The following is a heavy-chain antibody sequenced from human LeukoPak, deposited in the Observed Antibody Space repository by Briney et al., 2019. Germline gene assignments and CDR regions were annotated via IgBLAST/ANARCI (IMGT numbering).Heavy chain of an antibody. D-gene: IGHD6-19*01. V-gene: IGHV3-23*01. CDR1: GFAFSVYA. Sequence: PGGSLRLSCTASGFAFSVYAMSWLRQPPGKGLEWASTIYANSGTTSYAASVRGRFTISRDTSKNTLYLQLNTLRADDTATYYCAKPISGGLAVTADWFHPWGQGTLVVVSS. J-gene: IGHJ5*01. CDR3: AKPISGGLAVTADWFHP. CDR2: IYANSGTT.